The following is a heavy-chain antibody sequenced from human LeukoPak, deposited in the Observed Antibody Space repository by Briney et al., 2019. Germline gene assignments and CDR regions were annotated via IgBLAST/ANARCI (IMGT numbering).Heavy chain of an antibody. V-gene: IGHV3-11*04. CDR3: ARAYQLEGAYLDY. Sequence: GGSLRLSCAASGFTFSDYYMSWIRQTPGKGLEWVSYISTSGSTTYYADSVKGRFTLSRDNANNSLYLQMNSLRAEDTAVYYCARAYQLEGAYLDYWGQGTLVTVSS. J-gene: IGHJ4*02. CDR1: GFTFSDYY. D-gene: IGHD2-2*01. CDR2: ISTSGSTT.